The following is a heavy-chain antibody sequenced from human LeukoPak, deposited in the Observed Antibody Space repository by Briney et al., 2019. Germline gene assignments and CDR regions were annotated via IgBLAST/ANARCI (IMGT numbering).Heavy chain of an antibody. J-gene: IGHJ6*02. CDR2: IKQDGSEK. CDR3: ARDRHGSGSHYNWPPHGMDV. Sequence: PGGSLRLSCAASGFTFSSYGMHWVRQAPGKGLEWVANIKQDGSEKYYVDSVKGRFTISRDNAKNSLYLQMNSLRAEDTAVYYCARDRHGSGSHYNWPPHGMDVWGQGTTVTVSS. V-gene: IGHV3-7*01. D-gene: IGHD3-10*01. CDR1: GFTFSSYG.